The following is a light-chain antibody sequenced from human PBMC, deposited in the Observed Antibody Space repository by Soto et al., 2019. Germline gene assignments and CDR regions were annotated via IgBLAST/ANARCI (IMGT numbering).Light chain of an antibody. CDR2: EVS. J-gene: IGLJ1*01. V-gene: IGLV2-8*01. Sequence: QSALTQPPSASGAPGHSVTISCTGTSTDVGGYNFVSWYQQHPGKAPKLMIYEVSKRHSGVPDRFSGSKSGNTASLTVSGLHAEDGDAYYCSSYGGSNMGVVATGTKLTVL. CDR3: SSYGGSNMGV. CDR1: STDVGGYNF.